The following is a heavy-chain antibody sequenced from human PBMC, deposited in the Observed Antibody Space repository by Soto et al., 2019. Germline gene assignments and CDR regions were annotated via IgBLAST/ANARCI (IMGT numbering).Heavy chain of an antibody. CDR2: IIPILGIA. CDR3: ARTYSYGYFDP. CDR1: GGTFSSYT. V-gene: IGHV1-69*02. J-gene: IGHJ5*02. Sequence: QVQLVQSGAEVKKPGSSVKVSCKASGGTFSSYTISWVRQAPGQGLEWMGRIIPILGIANYAQKFQGRVTITADKSTSTAYMELSILRSEDTAVYYCARTYSYGYFDPWGQGTLVTVSS. D-gene: IGHD5-18*01.